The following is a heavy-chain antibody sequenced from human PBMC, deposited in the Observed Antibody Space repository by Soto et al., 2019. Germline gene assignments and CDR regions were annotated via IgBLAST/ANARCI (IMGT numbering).Heavy chain of an antibody. CDR1: GGTFSSYA. Sequence: GASVKVSCKASGGTFSSYAISWVRQAPGQGLEWMGGIIPIFGTANYAQKFQGRVTITADESTSTAYMELSGLRSEDTVVYYCARSQGMVRGVIAYYGMDVWGQGTTVTVSS. CDR3: ARSQGMVRGVIAYYGMDV. CDR2: IIPIFGTA. V-gene: IGHV1-69*13. D-gene: IGHD3-10*01. J-gene: IGHJ6*02.